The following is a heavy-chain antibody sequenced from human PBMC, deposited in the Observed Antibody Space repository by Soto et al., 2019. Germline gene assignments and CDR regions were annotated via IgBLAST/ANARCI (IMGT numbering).Heavy chain of an antibody. J-gene: IGHJ4*02. CDR3: AAAPLRDYYDSSGYYYIDY. CDR1: GGSISSGGYY. V-gene: IGHV4-31*03. D-gene: IGHD3-22*01. CDR2: IYYSGST. Sequence: SETLSLTCTVSGGSISSGGYYWSWIRQHPGKGLEWIGYIYYSGSTYYNPSLKSRVTISVDTSKNQFSLKLSSVTAADTAVYYCAAAPLRDYYDSSGYYYIDYWGQGTLVTVSS.